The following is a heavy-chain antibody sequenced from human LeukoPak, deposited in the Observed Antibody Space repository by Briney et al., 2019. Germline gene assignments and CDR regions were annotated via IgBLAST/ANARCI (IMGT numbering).Heavy chain of an antibody. CDR3: ARDTHEYGSGSYYDDTFDS. Sequence: SETLSLTCTVSGGSISSHYWSWIRQPPGKELEWIGYIYYSGSTNYNPSLKSRVTISIDTSKNQFSLKLSSVTAADTAVYYCARDTHEYGSGSYYDDTFDSWGQGTLVTVSS. J-gene: IGHJ3*02. D-gene: IGHD3-10*01. V-gene: IGHV4-59*11. CDR2: IYYSGST. CDR1: GGSISSHY.